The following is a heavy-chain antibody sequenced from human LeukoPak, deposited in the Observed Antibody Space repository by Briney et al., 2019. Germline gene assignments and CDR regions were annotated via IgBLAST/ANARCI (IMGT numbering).Heavy chain of an antibody. Sequence: EASVKVSYKVSGYTLTELSMHWVRQAPGKGGEGMGGLDPEDGETIYAQKFQGRVTMTEDTSTDTAYMELSSLRSEDTAVYYCATVGMCLPDYYGMDVWGKGTTVTVSS. CDR1: GYTLTELS. J-gene: IGHJ6*04. D-gene: IGHD1-26*01. V-gene: IGHV1-24*01. CDR3: ATVGMCLPDYYGMDV. CDR2: LDPEDGET.